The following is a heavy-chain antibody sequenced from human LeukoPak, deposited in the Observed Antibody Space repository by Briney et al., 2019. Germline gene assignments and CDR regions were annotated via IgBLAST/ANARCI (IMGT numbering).Heavy chain of an antibody. CDR2: INHSGST. D-gene: IGHD3-10*01. Sequence: SENLSLTCAVYGGSFSGYYWSWIRQPPGKGLEWIGEINHSGSTNYNPSLKSRVTISVDTSKNQFSLKLSSVTAADTAVYYCARGLVVRGAIDYWGQGTLVTVSS. V-gene: IGHV4-34*01. CDR3: ARGLVVRGAIDY. J-gene: IGHJ4*02. CDR1: GGSFSGYY.